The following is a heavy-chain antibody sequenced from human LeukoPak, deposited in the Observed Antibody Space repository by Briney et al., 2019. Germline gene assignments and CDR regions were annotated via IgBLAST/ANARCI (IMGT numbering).Heavy chain of an antibody. D-gene: IGHD6-6*01. CDR1: GYSITSGYY. CDR2: IYRSGTT. J-gene: IGHJ5*02. CDR3: ARHTATTYSSSSDWFDP. Sequence: SETLSLTCSVSGYSITSGYYWGWIRQPPGKGLEWVGYIYRSGTTSYTPALKSRVTMAVDTSKNQFSLNLDSVTAADTAVYYCARHTATTYSSSSDWFDPWGQGTLVTVSS. V-gene: IGHV4-38-2*02.